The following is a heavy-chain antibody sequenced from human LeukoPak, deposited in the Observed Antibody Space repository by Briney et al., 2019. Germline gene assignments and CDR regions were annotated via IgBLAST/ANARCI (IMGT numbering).Heavy chain of an antibody. Sequence: GGSLRLSCAASGFTFSDYHMSWIRQAPGKGLEWISYIRGSGSDTNYADSVRGRFTISRDNAKNSLYLQMNSLRAEDTAVYYCARAIAVTPWYFDLWGRGTLVTVSS. CDR3: ARAIAVTPWYFDL. CDR2: IRGSGSDT. CDR1: GFTFSDYH. D-gene: IGHD6-19*01. J-gene: IGHJ2*01. V-gene: IGHV3-11*03.